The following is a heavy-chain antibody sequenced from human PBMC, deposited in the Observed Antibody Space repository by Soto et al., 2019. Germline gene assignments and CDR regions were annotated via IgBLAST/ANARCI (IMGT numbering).Heavy chain of an antibody. Sequence: QVQLQESGPGLVKTSQTLSLTCTVSGAATGRGGYYWSWIRQHPGKGLEWIGYIYYTGSSYYSPSLKSRASISVDTSRNQFSLNLDSGTAADTAVYYCARADYGDRGMAFDYWGQGTLVTVSS. CDR3: ARADYGDRGMAFDY. J-gene: IGHJ4*02. D-gene: IGHD4-17*01. CDR2: IYYTGSS. V-gene: IGHV4-31*03. CDR1: GAATGRGGYY.